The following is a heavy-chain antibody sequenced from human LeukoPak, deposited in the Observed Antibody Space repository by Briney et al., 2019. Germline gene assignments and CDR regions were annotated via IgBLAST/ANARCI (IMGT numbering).Heavy chain of an antibody. Sequence: PGGSLRLSCAASGFTFDDYTMHWVRQAPGKGLEWVSLIRWDGGSTYYADSVKGRFTISRDNSKNSLYLQMNSLRTEDTALYYCAKGKYGSGSSFDYWGQGTLVTVSS. J-gene: IGHJ4*02. V-gene: IGHV3-43*01. CDR1: GFTFDDYT. CDR2: IRWDGGST. CDR3: AKGKYGSGSSFDY. D-gene: IGHD3-10*01.